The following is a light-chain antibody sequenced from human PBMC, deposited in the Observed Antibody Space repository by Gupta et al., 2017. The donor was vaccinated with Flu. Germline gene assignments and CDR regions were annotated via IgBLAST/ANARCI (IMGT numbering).Light chain of an antibody. CDR1: QSVLYSSKNKNC. CDR3: QQYYSDPRT. CDR2: WAS. Sequence: SLGERATINCKSSQSVLYSSKNKNCLAWYQQKPGQPPKLLIYWASTRESGVPDRFSGSGSGTDFTLTISSLQAEDAAVYYCQQYYSDPRTFGQGTKVEIK. J-gene: IGKJ1*01. V-gene: IGKV4-1*01.